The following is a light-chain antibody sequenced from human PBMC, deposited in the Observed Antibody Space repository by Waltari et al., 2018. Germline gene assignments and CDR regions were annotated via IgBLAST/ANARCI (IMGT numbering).Light chain of an antibody. J-gene: IGLJ3*02. Sequence: NFMLTQPHSVSESPGKTVTISCTRSSGRIASNYVQWYQQRPGSAPTTVIYEDNQRPSGVPDRFSGSIDSSSNSASLTISGLKTEDEADYYCQSYDDNNRRVFGGGTKLTVL. V-gene: IGLV6-57*04. CDR2: EDN. CDR3: QSYDDNNRRV. CDR1: SGRIASNY.